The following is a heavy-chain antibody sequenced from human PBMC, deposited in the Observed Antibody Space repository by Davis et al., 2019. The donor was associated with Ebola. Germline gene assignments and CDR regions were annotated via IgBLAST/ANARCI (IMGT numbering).Heavy chain of an antibody. CDR1: GGSFSGYY. Sequence: SETLSLTCAVYGGSFSGYYWSWIRQPPGKGLEWIGEINHSGSTNYNPSLKSRVTISVDTSKNQFSLKLSSVTAADTAVYYCASSTYYDFWSGQNYGMDVWGQGTTVTVSS. CDR2: INHSGST. CDR3: ASSTYYDFWSGQNYGMDV. V-gene: IGHV4-34*01. D-gene: IGHD3-3*01. J-gene: IGHJ6*02.